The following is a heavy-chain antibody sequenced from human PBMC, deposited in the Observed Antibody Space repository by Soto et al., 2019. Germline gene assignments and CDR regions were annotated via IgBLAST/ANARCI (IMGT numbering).Heavy chain of an antibody. Sequence: AETLSLTCDVSGYAISRGFYWAVIRQPPGKRLEWIGNIYFTGTTSYNPSLKTRVTMSVDTSKNQFSLRLSSVTAADTAVFYCARVRRIGMSGSPGDSWGQGTQVTVSS. CDR2: IYFTGTT. CDR1: GYAISRGFY. D-gene: IGHD3-10*01. V-gene: IGHV4-38-2*01. J-gene: IGHJ4*02. CDR3: ARVRRIGMSGSPGDS.